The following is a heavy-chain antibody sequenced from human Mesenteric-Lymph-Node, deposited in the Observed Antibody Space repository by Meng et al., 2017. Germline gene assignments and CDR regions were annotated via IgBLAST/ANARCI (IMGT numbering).Heavy chain of an antibody. D-gene: IGHD2-2*01. CDR2: IGSNSRSP. Sequence: GESLKISCAASGFTFSSYSMNWVRQAPGKGLEWVSSIGSNSRSPYYSGSVKGRFTISRDNAKNSLCLQMNSLQAEDTAVYYCARYVDTSSNYDRFDHWGQGTLVTVSS. J-gene: IGHJ5*02. CDR1: GFTFSSYS. V-gene: IGHV3-21*01. CDR3: ARYVDTSSNYDRFDH.